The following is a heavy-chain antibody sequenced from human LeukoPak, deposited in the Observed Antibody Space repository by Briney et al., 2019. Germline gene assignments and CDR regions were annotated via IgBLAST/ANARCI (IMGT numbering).Heavy chain of an antibody. CDR3: ARGLTPQYYYDSSDRLPRGFDY. CDR1: GGSINNYY. D-gene: IGHD3-22*01. V-gene: IGHV4-59*01. J-gene: IGHJ4*02. CDR2: VYYSGST. Sequence: SETLSLTCTVSGGSINNYYWSWIRQPPGKGLEWIGYVYYSGSTNYNPSLKSRVTISVDTSKNQFSLKLSSVTAADTAVYYCARGLTPQYYYDSSDRLPRGFDYWGQGTLVTVSS.